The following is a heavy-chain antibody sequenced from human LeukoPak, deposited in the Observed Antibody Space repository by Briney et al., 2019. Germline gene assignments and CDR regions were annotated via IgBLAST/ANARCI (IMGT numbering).Heavy chain of an antibody. D-gene: IGHD6-13*01. V-gene: IGHV3-30*02. J-gene: IGHJ5*02. CDR1: GFTFSNYG. Sequence: GGSLRLSCAASGFTFSNYGMHWVRQAPGKGLEWVAFIRYDESNKYYADSVKGRFTISRDNSKNTLYLQMNSLRAEDTAVYYCVREMGAAAEGRWFDPWGQGTLVTVSS. CDR2: IRYDESNK. CDR3: VREMGAAAEGRWFDP.